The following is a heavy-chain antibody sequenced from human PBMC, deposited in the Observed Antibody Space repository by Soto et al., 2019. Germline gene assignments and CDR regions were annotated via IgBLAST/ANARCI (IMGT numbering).Heavy chain of an antibody. J-gene: IGHJ5*02. V-gene: IGHV5-51*01. CDR3: ARLEWLSLAAWFDP. D-gene: IGHD3-3*01. CDR2: IYPDDSDT. CDR1: GYSFNNYW. Sequence: GASLKISCKGSGYSFNNYWIGWVRQMPGKGLEWMGMIYPDDSDTKYSSSFQGQVTFSADKSSNTAYLQWSSLKASDTAIYYCARLEWLSLAAWFDPWGQGTLVTVSS.